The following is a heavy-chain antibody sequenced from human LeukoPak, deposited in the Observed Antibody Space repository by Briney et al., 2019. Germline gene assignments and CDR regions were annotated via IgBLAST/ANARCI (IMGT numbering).Heavy chain of an antibody. CDR3: ARDPGGKGRRGAFDI. V-gene: IGHV1-2*02. Sequence: GASVKVSCKASGYTFTGYYMHWVRQAPGQGLEWMGWINPNSGGTNYAQKFQGRVTMTRDTSISTAYMELSRLRSDDTAVYYCARDPGGKGRRGAFDIWGQGTMVTVPS. D-gene: IGHD4-23*01. J-gene: IGHJ3*02. CDR2: INPNSGGT. CDR1: GYTFTGYY.